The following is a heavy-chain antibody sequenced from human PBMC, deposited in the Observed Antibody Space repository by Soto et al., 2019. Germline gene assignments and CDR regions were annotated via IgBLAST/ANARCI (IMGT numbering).Heavy chain of an antibody. Sequence: QVQMQESGPGRVRPSETLSLSCTVSGASVSSPTHYWNWIRQSPGKGLEWIGFVYYSGITNYSPSLKSRVTISLDTSKDQFSRRLTSVTAADTAVYYCARTRDNNINYDYALDVWGQGTTVTVSS. CDR1: GASVSSPTHY. CDR3: ARTRDNNINYDYALDV. V-gene: IGHV4-61*01. J-gene: IGHJ6*02. D-gene: IGHD4-17*01. CDR2: VYYSGIT.